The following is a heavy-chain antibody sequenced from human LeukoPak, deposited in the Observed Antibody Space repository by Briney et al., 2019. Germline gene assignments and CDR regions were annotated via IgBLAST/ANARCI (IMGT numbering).Heavy chain of an antibody. J-gene: IGHJ5*01. V-gene: IGHV3-74*01. CDR2: IKGDGSHT. CDR1: GFTFSNYW. CDR3: VRDWDHFDFDS. D-gene: IGHD1-14*01. Sequence: GGSLRLSCAASGFTFSNYWMHWVRQAPGKGLVWVTRIKGDGSHTVYADSVKGRFTISRDNAKNTLYLQMKSLRDEDTAVYYCVRDWDHFDFDSWGQGTLVTVSS.